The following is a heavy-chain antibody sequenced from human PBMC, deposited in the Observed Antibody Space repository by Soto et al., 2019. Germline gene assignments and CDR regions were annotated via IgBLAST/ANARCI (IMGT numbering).Heavy chain of an antibody. Sequence: SGPTLVNPTQTLTLTCTFSGFSLSTSGVGVGWIRRPPGKALEWLALIYWNDDKRYSPSLKSRLTITKDTSKNQVVLTMTNMDPVDTATYYCAHRLGTYYYATENWFDPWGQGTLVTVSS. CDR1: GFSLSTSGVG. CDR2: IYWNDDK. D-gene: IGHD3-10*01. CDR3: AHRLGTYYYATENWFDP. V-gene: IGHV2-5*01. J-gene: IGHJ5*02.